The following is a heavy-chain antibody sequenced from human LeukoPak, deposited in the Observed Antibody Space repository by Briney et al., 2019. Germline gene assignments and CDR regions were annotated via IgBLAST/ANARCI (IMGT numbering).Heavy chain of an antibody. D-gene: IGHD6-13*01. CDR2: ISYDGSNK. V-gene: IGHV3-30-3*01. Sequence: GGSLRLSCAASGFTFRSYAMHWVRQAPGKGLEWVAVISYDGSNKYYADSVKGRFTISRDNSQNTLYLQMNSLRAEDTAVYYCARIGYRSSSLDYWGQGNLVTVSS. J-gene: IGHJ4*02. CDR1: GFTFRSYA. CDR3: ARIGYRSSSLDY.